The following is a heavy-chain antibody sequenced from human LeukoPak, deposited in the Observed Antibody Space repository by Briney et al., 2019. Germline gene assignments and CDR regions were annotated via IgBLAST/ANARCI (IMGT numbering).Heavy chain of an antibody. CDR2: ISGSGGST. D-gene: IGHD2-15*01. J-gene: IGHJ3*02. CDR1: GFTFSSYA. Sequence: PGGSLRLSCAASGFTFSSYAMSWVRQAPGKGLEWVSAISGSGGSTYYADSVKGRFTISRDNSKNTLYLQMNSLRAEDTAVYYCARDQNEADIVVVVAASHAFDIWGQGTMVTVSS. CDR3: ARDQNEADIVVVVAASHAFDI. V-gene: IGHV3-23*01.